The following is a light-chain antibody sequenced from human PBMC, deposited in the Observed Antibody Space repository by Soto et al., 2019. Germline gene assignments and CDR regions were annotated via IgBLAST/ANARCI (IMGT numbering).Light chain of an antibody. V-gene: IGKV3D-15*01. J-gene: IGKJ5*01. CDR3: QQYNNWPFIT. Sequence: VGLTLSPATMSLSPVEGSTLACRASQMVSSNLAWHQQRPGQAPRLLIYGASTRATGVPARFSGSGSGTEFTLTISSLQSEDFAVYYCQQYNNWPFITFGQGTRLEIK. CDR1: QMVSSN. CDR2: GAS.